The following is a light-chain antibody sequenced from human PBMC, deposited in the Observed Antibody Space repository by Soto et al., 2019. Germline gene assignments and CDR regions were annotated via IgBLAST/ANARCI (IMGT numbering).Light chain of an antibody. CDR2: DAS. J-gene: IGKJ1*01. V-gene: IGKV3-11*01. Sequence: EIVLTQSPATLSLSPGERATLSCRASQSVSSYLAWYQQKPGQAPRVLIYDASNRATGIPARFSGSGSGTDFTLTISSLEPEDFAVYYCQQRSNWPKTFG. CDR1: QSVSSY. CDR3: QQRSNWPKT.